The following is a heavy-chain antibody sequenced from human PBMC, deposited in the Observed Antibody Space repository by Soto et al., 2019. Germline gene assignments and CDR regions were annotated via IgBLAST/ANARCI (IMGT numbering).Heavy chain of an antibody. Sequence: SVKVSCKASGGTFSSYAISWVRQAPGQGLEWMGGIIPIFGTANYAQKFQGRVTITADESTSTAYMELSSLRSEDTAVYYCARCEGSTSCYNYYYGMDVWGQGTTVTVSS. CDR2: IIPIFGTA. D-gene: IGHD2-2*02. V-gene: IGHV1-69*13. CDR3: ARCEGSTSCYNYYYGMDV. J-gene: IGHJ6*02. CDR1: GGTFSSYA.